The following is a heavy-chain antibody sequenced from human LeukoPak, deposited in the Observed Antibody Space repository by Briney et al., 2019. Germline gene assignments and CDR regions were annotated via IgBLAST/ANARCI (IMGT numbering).Heavy chain of an antibody. D-gene: IGHD4-23*01. CDR3: ARDGRRWRNYYYYYMDV. V-gene: IGHV3-30*03. J-gene: IGHJ6*03. CDR2: ISYDGNNK. CDR1: GFTFSPYD. Sequence: GGSLRLSCATSGFTFSPYDMHWVRQAPGKGLEWVAVISYDGNNKNYADSVKGRFSISRDSSKNTLYLQMNSLRAADTAMYYCARDGRRWRNYYYYYMDVWGKGTTVTVSS.